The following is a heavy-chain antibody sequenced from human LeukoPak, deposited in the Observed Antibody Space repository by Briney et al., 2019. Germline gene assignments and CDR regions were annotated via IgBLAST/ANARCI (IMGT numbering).Heavy chain of an antibody. CDR1: GGSISSYY. Sequence: PSETLCLTCTVSGGSISSYYWSWIRQPPGKELEWIGYIYYSGTTNYNPSLKSRVTISVDTSKNQFSLKLSSVTAADTAVYYCATGVAAAALDVWGKGTTVTVSS. V-gene: IGHV4-59*01. J-gene: IGHJ6*04. CDR2: IYYSGTT. D-gene: IGHD6-13*01. CDR3: ATGVAAAALDV.